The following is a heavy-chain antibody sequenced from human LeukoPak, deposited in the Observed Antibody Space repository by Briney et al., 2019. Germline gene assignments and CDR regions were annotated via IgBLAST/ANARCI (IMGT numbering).Heavy chain of an antibody. J-gene: IGHJ5*02. V-gene: IGHV3-7*01. Sequence: GGSLRLSCAASGFTFSSYWMSWVRQAPGKGLEWVANIKQDGSEKYYMDSVKGRFTISRDNGKNSLYLQMSSLRVEDTAVYYCVSLSSSTWGQGTLVTVSS. CDR1: GFTFSSYW. CDR3: VSLSSST. CDR2: IKQDGSEK. D-gene: IGHD3-16*02.